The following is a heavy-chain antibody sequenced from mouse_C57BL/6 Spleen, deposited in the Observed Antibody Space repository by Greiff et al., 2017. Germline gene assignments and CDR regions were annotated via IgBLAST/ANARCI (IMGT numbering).Heavy chain of an antibody. V-gene: IGHV1-69*01. CDR2: IDPSDSYT. CDR1: GYTFTSYW. CDR3: ARCNFYYAMDY. J-gene: IGHJ4*01. Sequence: QVQLQQPGAELVMPGASVKLSCKASGYTFTSYWMHWVKQRPGQGLEWIGEIDPSDSYTNYNQKFKGKSTLTVDKSSSTAYMQLRSLTSEDSAVDYAARCNFYYAMDYWGQGTTVTVAS. D-gene: IGHD2-1*01.